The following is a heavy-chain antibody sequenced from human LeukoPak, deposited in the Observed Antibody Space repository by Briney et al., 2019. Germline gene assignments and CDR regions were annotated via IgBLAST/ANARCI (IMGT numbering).Heavy chain of an antibody. D-gene: IGHD4-17*01. CDR3: ARDYGDYYFDY. V-gene: IGHV4-30-2*01. CDR1: GGSISSGGYS. Sequence: PSQTLSLTCAVSGGSISSGGYSWSWIRQPPGKGLEWIGYIYHSGSTYYNPSLKSRVTISVDRSKNQFSLKLSSVTAADTAVYYCARDYGDYYFDYWGQGTLVTVSS. CDR2: IYHSGST. J-gene: IGHJ4*02.